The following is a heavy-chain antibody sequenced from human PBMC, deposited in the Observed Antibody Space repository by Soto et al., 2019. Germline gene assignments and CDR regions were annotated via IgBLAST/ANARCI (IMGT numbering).Heavy chain of an antibody. CDR1: GGSISSSSYY. CDR3: ARQVPAAIRLGWFDP. Sequence: PSETLSLTCIVSGGSISSSSYYWGWIRQPPGKGLEWIGSIYYIGSTYYNPSLKSRVTISVDTSKNQFSLKLSSVTAADTAVYYCARQVPAAIRLGWFDPWGQGTLVTVSS. CDR2: IYYIGST. J-gene: IGHJ5*02. D-gene: IGHD2-2*02. V-gene: IGHV4-39*01.